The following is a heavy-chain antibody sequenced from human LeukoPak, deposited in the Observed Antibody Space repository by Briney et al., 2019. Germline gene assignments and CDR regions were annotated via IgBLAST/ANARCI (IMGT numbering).Heavy chain of an antibody. CDR2: IYYRGST. CDR1: GGSLSSYY. V-gene: IGHV4-59*01. CDR3: ARGSWLQPFDY. Sequence: SETLSLTCTVSGGSLSSYYWSWVRQTPGKGLEWIGYIYYRGSTNYNPSLKSRVTISVDTSKNQFSLKLSSVTAADTAVYYCARGSWLQPFDYWGQGTLVTVSS. D-gene: IGHD5-24*01. J-gene: IGHJ4*02.